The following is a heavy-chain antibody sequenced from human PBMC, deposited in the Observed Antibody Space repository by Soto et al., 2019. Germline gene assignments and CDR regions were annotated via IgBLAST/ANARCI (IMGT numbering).Heavy chain of an antibody. CDR1: GGSISSGGYY. V-gene: IGHV4-31*02. CDR3: ARDYGDYYYYGMDV. J-gene: IGHJ6*02. CDR2: IYYSGST. Sequence: SETLSLTXTVSGGSISSGGYYWSWIRQHPGKGLEWIGYIYYSGSTYYNPSLKSRVTISVDTSKNQFSLKLSSVTVADTAVYYCARDYGDYYYYGMDVWGQGTTVTVSS. D-gene: IGHD4-17*01.